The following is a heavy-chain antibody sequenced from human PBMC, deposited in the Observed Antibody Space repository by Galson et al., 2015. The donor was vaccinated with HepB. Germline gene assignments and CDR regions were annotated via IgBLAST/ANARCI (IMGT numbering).Heavy chain of an antibody. CDR1: GYTFTSYY. D-gene: IGHD5-18*01. Sequence: SVKVSCKASGYTFTSYYMHWVRQAPGQGLEWMGIINPSGGSTSYAQKFQGRVTMTRDTSTSTVYMELSSLRSEDTAVYYCARDRLADTAMVTLDYWGQGTLVTVSS. CDR3: ARDRLADTAMVTLDY. V-gene: IGHV1-46*01. J-gene: IGHJ4*02. CDR2: INPSGGST.